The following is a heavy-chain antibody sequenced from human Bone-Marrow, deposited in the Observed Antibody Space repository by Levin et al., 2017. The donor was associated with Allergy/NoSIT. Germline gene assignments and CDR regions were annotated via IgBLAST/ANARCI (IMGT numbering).Heavy chain of an antibody. V-gene: IGHV3-21*01. Sequence: GESLKISCAASGFTFSSYSMNWVRQAPGKGLEWVSSISSSSSYIYYADSVKGRFTISRDNAKNSLYLQMNSLRAEDTAVYYCARDVAGARTRVLRFSIWYYYYYMDVWGKGTTVTVSS. D-gene: IGHD3-3*01. CDR2: ISSSSSYI. J-gene: IGHJ6*03. CDR1: GFTFSSYS. CDR3: ARDVAGARTRVLRFSIWYYYYYMDV.